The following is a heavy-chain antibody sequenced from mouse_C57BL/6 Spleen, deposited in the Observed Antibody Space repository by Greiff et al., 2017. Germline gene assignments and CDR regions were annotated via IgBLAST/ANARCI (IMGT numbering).Heavy chain of an antibody. V-gene: IGHV1-54*01. Sequence: QVHVKQSGAELVRPGTSVKVSCKASGYAFTNYLIEWVKQRPGQGLEWIGVINPGSGGTNYNEKFKGKATLTADKSSSTAYMQLSSLTSEDSAVYFCARYNYDTYYFDYWGQGTTLTVSS. CDR1: GYAFTNYL. D-gene: IGHD2-12*01. CDR3: ARYNYDTYYFDY. CDR2: INPGSGGT. J-gene: IGHJ2*01.